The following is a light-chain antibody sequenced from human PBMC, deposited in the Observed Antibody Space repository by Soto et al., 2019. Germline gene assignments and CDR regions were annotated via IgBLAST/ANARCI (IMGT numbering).Light chain of an antibody. J-gene: IGKJ5*01. CDR1: QSVSGN. Sequence: EIVMTQSPGTLSVSPGERVIFSCRASQSVSGNLAWYQQKPGQTPRLLIYGASTRATGIPDRFSGSGSGTEFTLTISSLQSEDFADYYCQQYQNWPLITFGQGTRLENK. CDR3: QQYQNWPLIT. CDR2: GAS. V-gene: IGKV3-15*01.